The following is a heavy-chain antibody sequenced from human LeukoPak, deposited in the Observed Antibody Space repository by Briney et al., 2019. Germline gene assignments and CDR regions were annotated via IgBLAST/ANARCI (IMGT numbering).Heavy chain of an antibody. CDR3: ARGIATGVDFFDP. J-gene: IGHJ5*02. V-gene: IGHV3-7*01. CDR1: GFTFSNYW. CDR2: IKHDGSDQ. Sequence: PGGSLRLSCVASGFTFSNYWLTWARQAPGKGLEWVANIKHDGSDQYYLDSVKGRFTISRDNAKNSLYLQMNSLRAEDTAVYYCARGIATGVDFFDPWGQGTLLTVSS. D-gene: IGHD6-13*01.